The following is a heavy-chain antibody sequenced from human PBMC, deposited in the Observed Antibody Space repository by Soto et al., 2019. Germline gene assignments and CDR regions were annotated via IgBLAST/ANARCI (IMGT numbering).Heavy chain of an antibody. CDR1: GFTFNNAW. D-gene: IGHD3-22*01. V-gene: IGHV3-15*01. CDR2: VKSKTEGGTV. CDR3: AAMSGHSSGWFDH. Sequence: VQLVESGGGLVKPGGSLRLSCAASGFTFNNAWMSWVRQAPGKGLEWVGRVKSKTEGGTVDYAAPVKGRFSISRDDSTNTLYVQMNSLNTEDTAVYYCAAMSGHSSGWFDHWGQGTLVTVSS. J-gene: IGHJ5*02.